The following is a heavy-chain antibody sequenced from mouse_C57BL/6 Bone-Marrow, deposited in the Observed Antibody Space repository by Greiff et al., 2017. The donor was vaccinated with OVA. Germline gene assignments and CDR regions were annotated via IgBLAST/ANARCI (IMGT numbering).Heavy chain of an antibody. D-gene: IGHD1-1*01. CDR3: AMPPPYYGSRDAMDY. J-gene: IGHJ4*01. Sequence: QVQLQQPGAELVKPGASVKVSCKASGYTFTSYWMHWVKQRPGQGLEWIGRIHPSDSDTNYNQKFKGKATLTVDKSSSTASMQLISLTSEDSAVYYCAMPPPYYGSRDAMDYWGQGTSVTVSS. CDR2: IHPSDSDT. CDR1: GYTFTSYW. V-gene: IGHV1-74*01.